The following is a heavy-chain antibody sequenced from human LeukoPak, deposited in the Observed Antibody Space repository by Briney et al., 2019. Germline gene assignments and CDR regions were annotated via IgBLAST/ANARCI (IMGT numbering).Heavy chain of an antibody. D-gene: IGHD6-13*01. Sequence: SETLSLTCAVSGYSISSGYYWGWIRQPPGKGLEWIGNIFHGESSYLNPSLKSRITISVDTSKNRFSLKLGSVTAADTAVYYCTRLKGSWSIDYWGQGTLVTVSS. V-gene: IGHV4-38-2*01. CDR3: TRLKGSWSIDY. CDR1: GYSISSGYY. J-gene: IGHJ4*02. CDR2: IFHGESS.